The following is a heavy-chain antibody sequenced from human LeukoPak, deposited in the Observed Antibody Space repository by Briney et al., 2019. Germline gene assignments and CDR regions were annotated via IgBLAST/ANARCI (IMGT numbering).Heavy chain of an antibody. CDR3: ARDPMDSSGWYRDAFDI. CDR2: IYSGGST. D-gene: IGHD6-19*01. V-gene: IGHV3-53*01. Sequence: GGSLRLSCAASGFTVSSNYMSWVRQAPGKGGEWVSVIYSGGSTYYADSVKGRFTISRDNSKNTLYLQMNSLRAEDTAVYYCARDPMDSSGWYRDAFDIWGQGTMVTVSS. J-gene: IGHJ3*02. CDR1: GFTVSSNY.